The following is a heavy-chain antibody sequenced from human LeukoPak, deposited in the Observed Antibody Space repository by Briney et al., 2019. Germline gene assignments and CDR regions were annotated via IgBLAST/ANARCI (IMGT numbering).Heavy chain of an antibody. V-gene: IGHV1-8*01. CDR3: ARSGVVTSSMEDYYYYYHMDV. J-gene: IGHJ6*03. Sequence: ASVKVSCKASGYTFTSYDINWVRQATGQGLEWMGWMNPNTGNTGYAQKFQGRVTMTRNTSISTAYMELSSLRSEDTAVYYCARSGVVTSSMEDYYYYYHMDVWGKGTTVTVSS. D-gene: IGHD2/OR15-2a*01. CDR2: MNPNTGNT. CDR1: GYTFTSYD.